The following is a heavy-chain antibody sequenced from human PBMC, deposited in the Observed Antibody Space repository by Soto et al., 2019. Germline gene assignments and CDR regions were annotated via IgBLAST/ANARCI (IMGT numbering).Heavy chain of an antibody. CDR2: IIPIFGTA. CDR3: ASYSAVTIFGVVRAVSTYGMDV. V-gene: IGHV1-69*13. CDR1: GGTFSSYA. D-gene: IGHD3-3*01. J-gene: IGHJ6*02. Sequence: ASVKVSCKASGGTFSSYAISWVRQAPGQGLEWMGGIIPIFGTANYAQKFQGRVTITADESTSTAYMELSSLRSEDTAVYYRASYSAVTIFGVVRAVSTYGMDVWGQGTTVTVSS.